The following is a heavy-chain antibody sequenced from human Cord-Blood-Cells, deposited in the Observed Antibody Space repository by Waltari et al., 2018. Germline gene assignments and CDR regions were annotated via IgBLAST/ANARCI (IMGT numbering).Heavy chain of an antibody. CDR1: GFTFSSYS. CDR3: ARGSRLAYSSSFDY. D-gene: IGHD6-13*01. CDR2: ISSSSSYI. V-gene: IGHV3-21*04. J-gene: IGHJ4*02. Sequence: EVQLVESGGGLVKPGGSLRLSCAASGFTFSSYSMNWVRQAPGKGLEWVSSISSSSSYIYYADSVKGRFTISRDNSKNTLYLQMNSLRAEDTAVYYCARGSRLAYSSSFDYWGQGTLVTVSS.